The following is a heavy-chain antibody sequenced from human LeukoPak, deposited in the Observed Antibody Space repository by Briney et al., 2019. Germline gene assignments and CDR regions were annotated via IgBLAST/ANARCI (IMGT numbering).Heavy chain of an antibody. Sequence: GGSLRLSCAASGFTFSNYWMHWVRQAPGKGLVWVSRISYDGSSTNYADSVKGRFTISRDNAKNTLYLQMNSLRAEDTAVYYCARRSAAKDASDFWGQGTMVTVSS. V-gene: IGHV3-74*01. J-gene: IGHJ3*01. CDR3: ARRSAAKDASDF. CDR1: GFTFSNYW. D-gene: IGHD6-25*01. CDR2: ISYDGSST.